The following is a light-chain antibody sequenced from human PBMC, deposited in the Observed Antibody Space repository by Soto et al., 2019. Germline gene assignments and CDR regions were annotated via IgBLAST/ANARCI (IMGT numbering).Light chain of an antibody. CDR3: ASYTSSNTMI. J-gene: IGLJ2*01. Sequence: QSALTQPASVSGSPGQSITISCTGTSSDGGGYNYVSWYQQHPDKAPKFLIYDVSSRPSGVSNRFSGSKSGNTASLTISGLQAEDEADYYCASYTSSNTMIFGGGTKHTVL. V-gene: IGLV2-14*03. CDR2: DVS. CDR1: SSDGGGYNY.